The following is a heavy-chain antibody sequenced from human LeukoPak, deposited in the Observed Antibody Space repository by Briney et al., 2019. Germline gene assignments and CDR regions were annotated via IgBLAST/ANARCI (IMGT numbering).Heavy chain of an antibody. D-gene: IGHD3-10*01. V-gene: IGHV1-8*03. Sequence: ASVKVSCKASGYTFTGYYMHWVRQAPGQGLEWLGYMNPNSGYTGYAQKFQGRVTITSDTSINTAYMELSSLRSEDTAVYYCAREPRRFGDWGQGTLVTVSS. CDR1: GYTFTGYY. CDR2: MNPNSGYT. J-gene: IGHJ4*02. CDR3: AREPRRFGD.